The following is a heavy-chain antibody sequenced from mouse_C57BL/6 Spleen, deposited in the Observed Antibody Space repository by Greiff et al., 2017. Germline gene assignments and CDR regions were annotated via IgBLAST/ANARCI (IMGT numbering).Heavy chain of an antibody. CDR2: IDPSDSYT. D-gene: IGHD2-12*01. V-gene: IGHV1-69*01. CDR1: GYTFTSYW. Sequence: QVQLQQSGAELVMPGASVKLSCKASGYTFTSYWMHWVKQRPGQGLEWIGEIDPSDSYTNYNQKFKGKSTLTVDKSSSTAYMQLSSLTSEDSAVYYCARGRRPFDYWGQGTTLTVSS. CDR3: ARGRRPFDY. J-gene: IGHJ2*01.